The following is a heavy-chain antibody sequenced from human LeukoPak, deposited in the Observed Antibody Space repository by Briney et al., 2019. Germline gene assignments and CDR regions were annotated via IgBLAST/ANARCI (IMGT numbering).Heavy chain of an antibody. D-gene: IGHD3-10*01. J-gene: IGHJ4*02. Sequence: ASVKVSCKASGYTFTNYYMHWVRQAPGQGLEWMGLIHPNDGDTKYAQEFQDRVTMTRDTSTSTVYMELGSLRSEDTAVYYCATYTQSGAQGVNDYWGQGTLVTVSS. CDR3: ATYTQSGAQGVNDY. CDR1: GYTFTNYY. V-gene: IGHV1-46*01. CDR2: IHPNDGDT.